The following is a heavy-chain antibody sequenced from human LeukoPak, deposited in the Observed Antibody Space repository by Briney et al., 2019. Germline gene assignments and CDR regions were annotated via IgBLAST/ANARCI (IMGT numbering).Heavy chain of an antibody. CDR3: ARAGVEYSSSSAAFDI. CDR2: IIPIFGTA. J-gene: IGHJ3*02. D-gene: IGHD6-6*01. V-gene: IGHV1-69*05. Sequence: SVKVSCKASGGTFSSYAISWVRQAPGQGLEWMGGIIPIFGTANYAQKYQGRVTITTDESTSTAYMELSSLRSEDTAVYYCARAGVEYSSSSAAFDIWGQGTMVTVSS. CDR1: GGTFSSYA.